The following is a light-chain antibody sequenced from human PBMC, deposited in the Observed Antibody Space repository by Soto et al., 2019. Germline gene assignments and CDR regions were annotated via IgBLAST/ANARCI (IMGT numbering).Light chain of an antibody. CDR2: GAS. CDR3: QQYGNSAWT. Sequence: EIVLTQSPGTLSLSPGERATPSCRASQSVSNNYLAWYQQKPGQAPRLLIYGASSRATGIPDRFSGSGSGTDFTLTISRLEPEDFAVYYCQQYGNSAWTFGQGTKVEIK. V-gene: IGKV3-20*01. CDR1: QSVSNNY. J-gene: IGKJ1*01.